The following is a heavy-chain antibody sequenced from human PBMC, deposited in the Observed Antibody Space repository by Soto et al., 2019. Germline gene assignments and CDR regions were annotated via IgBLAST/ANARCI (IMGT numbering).Heavy chain of an antibody. CDR3: ARGGRGWGKY. J-gene: IGHJ4*02. CDR1: GFTFSSCS. Sequence: PGGSLRLSCAACGFTFSSCSMNWVRQAPGKGLEWVSYISSSSGTIYYADSVKGRFTISRDNAKNSLYLQMNSLRAEDTAVYYCARGGRGWGKYWGQGTLVTVSS. CDR2: ISSSSGTI. D-gene: IGHD3-16*01. V-gene: IGHV3-48*01.